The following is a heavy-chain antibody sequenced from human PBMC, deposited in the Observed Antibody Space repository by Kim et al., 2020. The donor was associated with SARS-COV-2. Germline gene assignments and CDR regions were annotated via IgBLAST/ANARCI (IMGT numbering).Heavy chain of an antibody. CDR2: VYTDGRT. CDR3: AGHLFAISSVAYGMDV. CDR1: GGSISSGSYY. Sequence: SETLSLTCTVSGGSISSGSYYWSWIRQPAGKRLEWVGRVYTDGRTNYNPSLKSRVTIPLDASKNQFSLKLSSVTAADTAVSYCAGHLFAISSVAYGMDVCGQGTPVTVSS. V-gene: IGHV4-61*02. J-gene: IGHJ6*02.